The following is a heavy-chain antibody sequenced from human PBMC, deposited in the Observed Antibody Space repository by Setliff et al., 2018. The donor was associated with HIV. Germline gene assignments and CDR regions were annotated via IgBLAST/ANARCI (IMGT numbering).Heavy chain of an antibody. CDR2: INHSGST. CDR1: GESFSAYF. CDR3: ARFLHNWLDP. Sequence: PSETLSLTCGVYGESFSAYFWSWVRQPPGKGLEWIGEINHSGSTNYNPSLKSRVTISVDTSKNQFSLKLSSVTAADTAVYYCARFLHNWLDPWGQGTLVTSPQ. V-gene: IGHV4-34*01. J-gene: IGHJ5*02.